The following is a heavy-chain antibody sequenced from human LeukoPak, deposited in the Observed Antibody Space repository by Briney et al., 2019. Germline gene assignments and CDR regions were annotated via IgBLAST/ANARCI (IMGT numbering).Heavy chain of an antibody. J-gene: IGHJ4*02. CDR2: IYSDGTT. Sequence: GGSLRLSCAASGFTVSSNCMSWVRQAPGKGLEWVSVIYSDGTTYYADSVKGRFTISRDNSKNTLYLQMNSLRAEDTAVYYCARDWDFDYWGQGTLVTVSS. CDR3: ARDWDFDY. V-gene: IGHV3-53*01. D-gene: IGHD1-26*01. CDR1: GFTVSSNC.